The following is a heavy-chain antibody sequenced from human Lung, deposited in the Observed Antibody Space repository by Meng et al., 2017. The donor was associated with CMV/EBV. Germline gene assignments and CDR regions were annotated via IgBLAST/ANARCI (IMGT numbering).Heavy chain of an antibody. Sequence: ASVXVSXKASGYTFTGYYMHWVRQAPGQGLEWMGWINPNSGGTNYAQKFQGRVTMTRDTSISTAYMELSRLRSDDTAVYYCARDLAAAGTGSGWDYYYYGMDVWXQETXVTVAS. V-gene: IGHV1-2*02. CDR1: GYTFTGYY. D-gene: IGHD6-13*01. J-gene: IGHJ6*02. CDR2: INPNSGGT. CDR3: ARDLAAAGTGSGWDYYYYGMDV.